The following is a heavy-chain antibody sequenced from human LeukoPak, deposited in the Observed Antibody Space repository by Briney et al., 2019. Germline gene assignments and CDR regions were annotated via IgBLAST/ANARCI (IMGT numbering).Heavy chain of an antibody. CDR1: GYTFTSYG. CDR2: INPSGGST. D-gene: IGHD3-22*01. J-gene: IGHJ3*02. CDR3: ARTYYYDSSGYLFGAFDI. Sequence: ASVKVSCKASGYTFTSYGISWVRQAPGQGLEWMGIINPSGGSTSYAQKFQGRVTMTRDMSTSTVYMELSSLRSEDTAVYYCARTYYYDSSGYLFGAFDIWGQGTMVTVSS. V-gene: IGHV1-46*01.